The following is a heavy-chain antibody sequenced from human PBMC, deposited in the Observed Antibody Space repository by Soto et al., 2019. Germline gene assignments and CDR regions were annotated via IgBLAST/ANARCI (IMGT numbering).Heavy chain of an antibody. J-gene: IGHJ6*02. CDR1: GYSFTSYW. V-gene: IGHV5-51*01. CDR2: IYPGDSDT. Sequence: GESLKISCKGSGYSFTSYWIGWVRQMPGEGLEWVGIIYPGDSDTRYSPSFQGQVTISADKSICTAYLQWSSLKASDTAMYYCARGTRIAARPWAAAGTYYYYGMDVWGQGTTVTVSS. D-gene: IGHD6-6*01. CDR3: ARGTRIAARPWAAAGTYYYYGMDV.